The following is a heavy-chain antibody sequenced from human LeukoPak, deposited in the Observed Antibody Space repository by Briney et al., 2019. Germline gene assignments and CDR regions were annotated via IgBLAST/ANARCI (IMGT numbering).Heavy chain of an antibody. D-gene: IGHD6-13*01. CDR1: GYTFTGYY. Sequence: GASVKVSYKASGYTFTGYYMHWVRQAPGQGLDWMGRINPNSGGTNYAQKFQGRVTMTRDTSISTAYMELSRLRSDDTAVYYCARDLYRIAAAGTTGYWGQGTLVTVSS. CDR2: INPNSGGT. CDR3: ARDLYRIAAAGTTGY. V-gene: IGHV1-2*06. J-gene: IGHJ4*02.